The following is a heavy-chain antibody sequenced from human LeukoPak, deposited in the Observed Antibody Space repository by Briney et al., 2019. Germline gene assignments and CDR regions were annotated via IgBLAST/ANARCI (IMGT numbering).Heavy chain of an antibody. CDR2: INPNSGGT. J-gene: IGHJ4*02. CDR3: ARVDSSGWYYFDY. V-gene: IGHV1-2*02. CDR1: GSTFTGYY. D-gene: IGHD6-19*01. Sequence: GASVKVSCKASGSTFTGYYMHWVRQAPGQGLEWMGWINPNSGGTNYAQKFQGRVTMTRDTSISTAYMELRRLRSDDTAVYYCARVDSSGWYYFDYWGQGTLVTVSS.